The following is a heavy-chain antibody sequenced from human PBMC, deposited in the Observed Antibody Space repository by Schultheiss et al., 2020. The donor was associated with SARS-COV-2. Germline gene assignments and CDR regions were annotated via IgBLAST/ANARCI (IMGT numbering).Heavy chain of an antibody. CDR3: ARGRILPRLRFLEWSYHDAFDI. J-gene: IGHJ3*02. Sequence: ASVKVSCKASGYTFTSYGISWVRQAPGQGLEWMGWISGYNGDTKYAQKFQGRVIMTADTSSSTVYMDLRSLTSDDTAVYYCARGRILPRLRFLEWSYHDAFDIWGQGTMVTVSS. V-gene: IGHV1-18*01. CDR1: GYTFTSYG. CDR2: ISGYNGDT. D-gene: IGHD3-3*01.